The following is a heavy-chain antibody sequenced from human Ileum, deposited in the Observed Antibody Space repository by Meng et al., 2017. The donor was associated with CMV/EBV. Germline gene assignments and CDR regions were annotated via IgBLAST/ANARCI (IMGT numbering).Heavy chain of an antibody. J-gene: IGHJ6*02. D-gene: IGHD3-16*01. CDR1: GFTLISYS. CDR2: ISYSSSYI. V-gene: IGHV3-21*06. Sequence: GGSLRLSCAAFGFTLISYSMHWVRQAPGKGLEWVSSISYSSSYIFYADSVKGRFTISRDNAKNLVFLQMNSLSAEDTAVYYCARDWASDVWGQGTTVTVSS. CDR3: ARDWASDV.